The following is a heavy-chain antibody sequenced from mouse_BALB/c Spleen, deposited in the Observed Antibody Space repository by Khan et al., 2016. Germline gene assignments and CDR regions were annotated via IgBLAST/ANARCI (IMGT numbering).Heavy chain of an antibody. Sequence: EVQLQESGPGLVKPFQSLSLTCTVTGYSITSDYAWNWIRQFPGNKLEWMGYISYSGSTSYNPSLKSRISITRDTSKNQFFLQLNSVTTEDTATYYCARSHGYRGFAYWGQGTLVTVSA. D-gene: IGHD2-2*01. V-gene: IGHV3-2*02. CDR1: GYSITSDYA. CDR2: ISYSGST. J-gene: IGHJ3*01. CDR3: ARSHGYRGFAY.